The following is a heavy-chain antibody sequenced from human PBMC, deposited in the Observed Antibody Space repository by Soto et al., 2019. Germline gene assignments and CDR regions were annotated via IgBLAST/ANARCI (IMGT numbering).Heavy chain of an antibody. V-gene: IGHV3-23*01. CDR3: AKDRNYYDSSGYYDY. CDR2: ISGSGGST. CDR1: GFTFSSYA. D-gene: IGHD3-22*01. J-gene: IGHJ4*02. Sequence: PGGSLRLSCAASGFTFSSYAMSWVRQAPGKGLEWVSAISGSGGSTYYADSVKGRFTISRDNSKNTLYLQMNSLRAEDTAVYYCAKDRNYYDSSGYYDYWGQGTLVTSPQ.